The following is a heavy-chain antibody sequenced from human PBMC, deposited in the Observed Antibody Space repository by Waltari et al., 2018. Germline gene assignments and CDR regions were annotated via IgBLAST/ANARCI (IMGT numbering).Heavy chain of an antibody. CDR1: GASTVVSY. J-gene: IGHJ4*02. V-gene: IGHV4-59*01. CDR2: IYYNGET. D-gene: IGHD6-13*01. Sequence: VQLQESGPGLVKTSGTLSLTCSVTGASTVVSYWSWLRQSPGTGLEWIGYIYYNGETTYNPSLKGRVTISQDTSKRQFSLTLNSVTAADTAVYYCATDVLAAADVTFFDHWGQGIRVSVSS. CDR3: ATDVLAAADVTFFDH.